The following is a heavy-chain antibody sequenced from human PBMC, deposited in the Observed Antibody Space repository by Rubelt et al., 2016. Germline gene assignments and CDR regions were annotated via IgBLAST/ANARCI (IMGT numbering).Heavy chain of an antibody. CDR1: GYTFTSYG. Sequence: QVQLVQSGAEVKKPGVSAKVSCQAYGYTFTSYGISWVRHAHGHGLEWMGWISAYNGNQNCAQKLQGRVTMTTDTSTSTAYMELRSLRSGDTAVYYCARVRFGDSWFDPWGQGTLVTVSS. V-gene: IGHV1-18*04. CDR3: ARVRFGDSWFDP. D-gene: IGHD3-10*01. CDR2: ISAYNGNQ. J-gene: IGHJ5*02.